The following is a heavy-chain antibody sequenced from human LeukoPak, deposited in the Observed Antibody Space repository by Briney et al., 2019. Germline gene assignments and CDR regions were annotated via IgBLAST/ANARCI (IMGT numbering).Heavy chain of an antibody. Sequence: GGSLRLSCAVSGFPFSNYWMSWVRQAPGKGLEWVANIKEDGSEQYYVDSVKGRFIISRDNAKNSLYLQMNSLRAEDTAVYYCARDNVAYCGPNCPNFDYWGQGTLVTVSS. CDR2: IKEDGSEQ. CDR1: GFPFSNYW. V-gene: IGHV3-7*01. J-gene: IGHJ4*02. D-gene: IGHD2-21*01. CDR3: ARDNVAYCGPNCPNFDY.